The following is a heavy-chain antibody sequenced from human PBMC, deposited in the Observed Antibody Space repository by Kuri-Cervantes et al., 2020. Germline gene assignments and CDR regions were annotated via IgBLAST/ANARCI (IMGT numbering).Heavy chain of an antibody. Sequence: ASVKVSCKASGYTFTSYGISWVRQAPGQGLEWMGGIIPIFGTANYAQKFQGRVTMATDTSTSTAYMELMSLRSDGTAIYYCARSGGCDSSGCYSGVYSHYYMDVWGKGTTVTVSS. J-gene: IGHJ6*03. CDR1: GYTFTSYG. CDR3: ARSGGCDSSGCYSGVYSHYYMDV. D-gene: IGHD2-2*01. V-gene: IGHV1-18*01. CDR2: IIPIFGTA.